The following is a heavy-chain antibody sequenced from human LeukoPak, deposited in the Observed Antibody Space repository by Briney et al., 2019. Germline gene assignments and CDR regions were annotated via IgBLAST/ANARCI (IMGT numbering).Heavy chain of an antibody. CDR2: INHSGST. D-gene: IGHD5-18*01. V-gene: IGHV4-39*01. J-gene: IGHJ4*02. CDR3: ARHIWGRYSYGYIY. CDR1: GGSISSSSYY. Sequence: SETLSLTCTVSGGSISSSSYYWGWIRQPPGKGLEWIGEINHSGSTNYNPSLKSRVTISVDTSKNQFSLKLSSVTAADTAVYYCARHIWGRYSYGYIYWGQGTLVTVSS.